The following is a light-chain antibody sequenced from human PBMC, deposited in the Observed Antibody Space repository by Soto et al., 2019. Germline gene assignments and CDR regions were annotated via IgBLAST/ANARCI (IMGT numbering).Light chain of an antibody. Sequence: QSVLTQPASVSGSPGQSITISCTGTSSDVGRYRYVSWYQQHPGKAPKLIIYEVNNRPSGASFRFSGSKSGNTASLTISGLQAEDEAEYYCSSYTSDSTYVFGTGTKVTVL. CDR2: EVN. CDR3: SSYTSDSTYV. CDR1: SSDVGRYRY. V-gene: IGLV2-14*01. J-gene: IGLJ1*01.